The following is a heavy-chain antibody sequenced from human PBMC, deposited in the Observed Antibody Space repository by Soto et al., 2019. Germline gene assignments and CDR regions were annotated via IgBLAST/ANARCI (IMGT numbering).Heavy chain of an antibody. CDR3: ARGRLFYYDSSGYYFDY. D-gene: IGHD3-22*01. J-gene: IGHJ4*02. CDR2: INHSGST. CDR1: GGSFSGYY. V-gene: IGHV4-34*01. Sequence: SETLSLTCAVYGGSFSGYYWSWIRQPPGKGLEWIGEINHSGSTNYNPSLKSRVTISVDTSKNLFSLKLSSVTAADTAVYYCARGRLFYYDSSGYYFDYWGQGTLVTVSS.